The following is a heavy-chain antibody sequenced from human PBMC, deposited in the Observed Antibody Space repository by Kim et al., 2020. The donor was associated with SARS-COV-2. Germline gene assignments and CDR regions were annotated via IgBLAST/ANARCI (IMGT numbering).Heavy chain of an antibody. CDR2: MNPNSGNT. CDR3: ARLGWGYSSSWFGYYYYMDV. Sequence: ASVKVSCKASGYTFTSYDINWVRQATGQGLEWMGWMNPNSGNTGYAQKFQGRVTMTRNTTISTAHMELSSLRSEDTAVYYCARLGWGYSSSWFGYYYYMDVWGKGTTVTVSS. J-gene: IGHJ6*03. D-gene: IGHD6-13*01. V-gene: IGHV1-8*01. CDR1: GYTFTSYD.